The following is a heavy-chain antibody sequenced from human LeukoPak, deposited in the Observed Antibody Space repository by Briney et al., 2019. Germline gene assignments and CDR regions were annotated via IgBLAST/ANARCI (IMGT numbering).Heavy chain of an antibody. V-gene: IGHV4-34*01. CDR1: GGSFSGYY. CDR3: ARDRITVSSDPFDY. J-gene: IGHJ4*02. D-gene: IGHD1-20*01. CDR2: INHSGRT. Sequence: SETLSLTCAVYGGSFSGYYWSWIRQPPGKGLEWIGEINHSGRTNYNPSLKSRVTISVDTSKDQFSLKLSSVTAADTAVYYCARDRITVSSDPFDYWGQGTLVTVSS.